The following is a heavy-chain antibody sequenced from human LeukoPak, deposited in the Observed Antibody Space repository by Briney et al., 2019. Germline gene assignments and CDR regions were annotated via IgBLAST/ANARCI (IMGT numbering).Heavy chain of an antibody. J-gene: IGHJ4*02. CDR2: ISYSGST. V-gene: IGHV4-30-4*08. CDR1: AGSISSGDYY. D-gene: IGHD1-7*01. Sequence: SETLSLTCPVSAGSISSGDYYWSWIRQPPGKGLEWIGYISYSGSTYYNASLKSRLTISLDRSKNQFSLKLSSVTAADTAVYYCARDEAGTTGYWGQGTLVTVSS. CDR3: ARDEAGTTGY.